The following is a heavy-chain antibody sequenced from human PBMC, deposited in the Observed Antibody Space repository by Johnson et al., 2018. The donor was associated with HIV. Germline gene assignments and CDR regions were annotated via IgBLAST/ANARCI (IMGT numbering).Heavy chain of an antibody. J-gene: IGHJ3*02. V-gene: IGHV3-30-3*01. CDR3: AGKEAIDEAFDI. D-gene: IGHD2-2*01. Sequence: QVQLVESGGGVVQPWRSLRLSCAASGFTFSSYAMHWVRQAPGKGLEWVAVISYDGSNKYYADSVKGRFTISRDNSKNTLYLQMNSLRAEDTAVYYCAGKEAIDEAFDIWGQGTMVTVSS. CDR1: GFTFSSYA. CDR2: ISYDGSNK.